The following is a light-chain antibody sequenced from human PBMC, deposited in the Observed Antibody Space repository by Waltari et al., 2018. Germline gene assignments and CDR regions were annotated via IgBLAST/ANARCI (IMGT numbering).Light chain of an antibody. CDR2: WAS. J-gene: IGKJ1*01. CDR3: QQHYSSPRT. V-gene: IGKV4-1*01. CDR1: QSVLSSSNNKNY. Sequence: DIVMTQSPDSLALSLGERATINCKSGQSVLSSSNNKNYLNWYQQKPGQPPKLLIYWASTRQSGVPDRFSGSGSGTDFTLTISSLQAEDVAVYYCQQHYSSPRTFGQGTKVEVK.